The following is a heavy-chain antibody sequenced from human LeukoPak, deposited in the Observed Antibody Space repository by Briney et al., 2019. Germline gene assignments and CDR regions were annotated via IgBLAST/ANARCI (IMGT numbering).Heavy chain of an antibody. CDR2: INPNSGGT. J-gene: IGHJ4*02. V-gene: IGHV1-2*02. CDR1: GYTFTGYY. Sequence: ASAKVSCKASGYTFTGYYMHWVRQAPGQGLEWMGWINPNSGGTNYAQKFQGRVTMTRDTSISAAYMELSRLRSDDTAVYYCARGGAGEGYCSSSSCYGHDYWGQGTLVTVSS. CDR3: ARGGAGEGYCSSSSCYGHDY. D-gene: IGHD2-15*01.